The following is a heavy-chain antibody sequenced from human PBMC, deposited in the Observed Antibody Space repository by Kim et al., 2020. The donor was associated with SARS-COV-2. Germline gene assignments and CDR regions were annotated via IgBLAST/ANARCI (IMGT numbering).Heavy chain of an antibody. D-gene: IGHD2-21*02. J-gene: IGHJ2*01. CDR3: ARHLHVTTVTVYWYFDL. V-gene: IGHV3-23*01. CDR1: GFTFRNSA. CDR2: IFGSCSGT. Sequence: GGSLRLSCAASGFTFRNSAMSWVRQAPGKGLEWVAGIFGSCSGTYYGDSAKGRFSISRDNSQSTLFLQMDNLRAEDTAVYYYARHLHVTTVTVYWYFDLWGRGTLVTVSS.